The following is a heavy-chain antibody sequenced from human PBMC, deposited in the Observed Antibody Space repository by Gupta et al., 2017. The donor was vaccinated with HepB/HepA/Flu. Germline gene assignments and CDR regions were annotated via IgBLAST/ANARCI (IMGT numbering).Heavy chain of an antibody. CDR1: GFTFSSYS. J-gene: IGHJ4*02. CDR2: ISGSSRDI. V-gene: IGHV3-21*01. Sequence: EVQLVESGGGLVKPGGSLRLSCAVSGFTFSSYSMQWVRQAPGKGLEWVSSISGSSRDIYYADSVKGRFTTSRGNAKNSLYLQMNSLRAEVTAVYYCARDSRYWGQGTLVTVSS. CDR3: ARDSRY.